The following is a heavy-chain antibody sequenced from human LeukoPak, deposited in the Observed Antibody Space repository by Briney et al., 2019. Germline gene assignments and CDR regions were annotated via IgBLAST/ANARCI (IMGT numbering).Heavy chain of an antibody. Sequence: GGSLRLSCAASGFTGSNNYVSWVRQAPGMGLEWVSAIHSSGATCYADSVKGRFTISRDTSKNTLYLQISSLRVEDTAVFYCAKDLYLRDFWSGYFDYWGQGIPVTVSS. CDR2: IHSSGAT. D-gene: IGHD3-3*01. CDR1: GFTGSNNY. CDR3: AKDLYLRDFWSGYFDY. J-gene: IGHJ4*02. V-gene: IGHV3-53*01.